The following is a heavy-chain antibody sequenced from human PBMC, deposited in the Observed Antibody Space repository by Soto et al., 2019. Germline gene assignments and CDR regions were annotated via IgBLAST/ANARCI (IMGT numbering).Heavy chain of an antibody. CDR2: ISAHNGNT. V-gene: IGHV1-18*01. D-gene: IGHD2-2*01. CDR1: GYGFTTYG. J-gene: IGHJ4*02. Sequence: QIHLVQSGAEVKKPGASVKVSCKGSGYGFTTYGITWVRQAPGQGLEWMAWISAHNGNTNYAQKLQGRVTVTRDTPTSTAYMALRIQRSDDTAVYYCEREKYGDYWGQGALGNISS. CDR3: EREKYGDY.